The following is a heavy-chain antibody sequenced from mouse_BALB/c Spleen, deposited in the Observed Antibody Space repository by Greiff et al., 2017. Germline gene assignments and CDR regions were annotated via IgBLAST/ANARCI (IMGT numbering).Heavy chain of an antibody. D-gene: IGHD1-1*01. Sequence: EVQLVESGGGLVKPGGSLKLSCAASGFTFSSYAMSWVRQTPEKRLEWVASISSGGSTYYPDSVKGRFTISRDNARNILYLQMSSLRSEDTAMYYCARGSYYYGSSYYAMDYWGQGTSVTVSS. V-gene: IGHV5-6-5*01. CDR2: ISSGGST. CDR3: ARGSYYYGSSYYAMDY. CDR1: GFTFSSYA. J-gene: IGHJ4*01.